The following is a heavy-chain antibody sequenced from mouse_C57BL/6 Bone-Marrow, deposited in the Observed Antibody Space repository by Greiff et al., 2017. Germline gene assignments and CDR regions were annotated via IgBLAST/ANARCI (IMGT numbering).Heavy chain of an antibody. CDR2: IDPENGDT. J-gene: IGHJ2*01. D-gene: IGHD6-1*01. Sequence: VHVKQSGAELVRPGASVTLSCTASGFNIKDDYMHWVKQRPEQGLEWIGWIDPENGDTAYASKFQGKATITADTSSNTAYLQLSSLTSEDTAVYYCTTASLYWGQGTTLTVSS. CDR3: TTASLY. V-gene: IGHV14-4*01. CDR1: GFNIKDDY.